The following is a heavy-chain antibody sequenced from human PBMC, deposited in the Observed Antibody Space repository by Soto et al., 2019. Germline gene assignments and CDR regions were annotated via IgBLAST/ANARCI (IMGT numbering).Heavy chain of an antibody. CDR2: IRQDGGQI. Sequence: EVQLVESGRGLVLPGGSLRLSCAASGFTFSSYWMTWVRQAPGKGLEWVANIRQDGGQIDYVDSVKGRFTISRDNAKNSLYLQMNSLRAEDTAVYYCARWTVSANNWFDPWGQGTLVTVSS. V-gene: IGHV3-7*05. CDR1: GFTFSSYW. J-gene: IGHJ5*02. CDR3: ARWTVSANNWFDP. D-gene: IGHD2-8*01.